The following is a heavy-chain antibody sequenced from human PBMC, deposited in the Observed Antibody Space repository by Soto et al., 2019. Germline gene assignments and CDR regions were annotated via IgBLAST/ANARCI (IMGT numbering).Heavy chain of an antibody. CDR1: GDSISSGGSY. Sequence: QVQLQESGPGLVKPSQTLFLTGTVSGDSISSGGSYWSWIRQHPGKGLEWIGYIYYSGSTYYNPSLKSRVTISVDTSNNQFSLKLGSVTAADTAVYYCARDRDGYNSLDYWGQGTLVTVSS. D-gene: IGHD5-12*01. J-gene: IGHJ4*02. CDR3: ARDRDGYNSLDY. V-gene: IGHV4-31*03. CDR2: IYYSGST.